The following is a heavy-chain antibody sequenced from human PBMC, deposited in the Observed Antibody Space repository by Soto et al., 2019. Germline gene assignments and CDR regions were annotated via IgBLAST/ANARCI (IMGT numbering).Heavy chain of an antibody. CDR3: AKDGGGYSYGYPPPFDY. CDR1: GFTFSRYW. J-gene: IGHJ4*02. V-gene: IGHV3-7*01. CDR2: IKEDGSEK. Sequence: PGGSLRLSCAASGFTFSRYWMSWVRQAPGKGLEWVANIKEDGSEKNYVDSVKGRFTISRDNAKNTLYLQMNSLRAEDTAVYYCAKDGGGYSYGYPPPFDYWGQGTLVTVSS. D-gene: IGHD5-18*01.